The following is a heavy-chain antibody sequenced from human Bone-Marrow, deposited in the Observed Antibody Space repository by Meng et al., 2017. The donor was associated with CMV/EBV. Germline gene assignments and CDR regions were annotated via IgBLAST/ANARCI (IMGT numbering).Heavy chain of an antibody. V-gene: IGHV3-66*03. D-gene: IGHD1-14*01. CDR1: GFTVSSNY. CDR3: ARSGEPEGTYGMDV. CDR2: IYSCGST. J-gene: IGHJ6*02. Sequence: GESLKISCAASGFTVSSNYMSWVRQAPGKGLEWVSVIYSCGSTYYADSVKGRFTISRDNSKNTLYLQMNSLRAEDTAVYYCARSGEPEGTYGMDVWGQGTTVTVSS.